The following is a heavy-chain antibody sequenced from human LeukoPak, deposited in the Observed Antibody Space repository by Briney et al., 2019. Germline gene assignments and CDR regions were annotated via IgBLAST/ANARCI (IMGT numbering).Heavy chain of an antibody. CDR1: GFTFSNAW. Sequence: GGSLRLSCAASGFTFSNAWMSWVRQAPGKGLEWVGRIKSKTDGGTTDYAAPVKGRFTISRDDSKNTLYLQMDSLKTEDTAVYYCTTAGYLWELPDYWGQGTLVTVSS. CDR3: TTAGYLWELPDY. V-gene: IGHV3-15*01. J-gene: IGHJ4*02. CDR2: IKSKTDGGTT. D-gene: IGHD1-26*01.